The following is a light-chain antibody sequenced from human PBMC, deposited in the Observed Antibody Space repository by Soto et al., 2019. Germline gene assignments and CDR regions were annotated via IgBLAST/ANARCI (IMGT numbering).Light chain of an antibody. Sequence: DIVLTQTPLSSPVTLGQPASISCRSSQSLVYSDGNTYLSWLQQRPGQPPRLLIYHVANRFSGVPGRFSGSGAGSYFTLRISRVEAEDVGVYYCGQCSDFPRTFVQGTKVQI. CDR3: GQCSDFPRT. J-gene: IGKJ1*01. CDR1: QSLVYSDGNTY. CDR2: HVA. V-gene: IGKV2-24*01.